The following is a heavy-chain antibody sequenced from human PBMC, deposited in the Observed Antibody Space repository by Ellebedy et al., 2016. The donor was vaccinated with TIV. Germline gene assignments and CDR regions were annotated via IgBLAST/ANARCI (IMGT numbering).Heavy chain of an antibody. CDR3: ARSRGLRPLESMY. J-gene: IGHJ4*02. CDR2: IYHIGST. V-gene: IGHV4-30-4*01. Sequence: MPSETLSLTCTVSGGSITSGDHYWSWIRQTPGKGLEWIGHIYHIGSTYYNPSLRSRVTISVDTSKNQFSLKLKSVTAADTAVYYCARSRGLRPLESMYWGQGTLVIVSS. D-gene: IGHD3-3*01. CDR1: GGSITSGDHY.